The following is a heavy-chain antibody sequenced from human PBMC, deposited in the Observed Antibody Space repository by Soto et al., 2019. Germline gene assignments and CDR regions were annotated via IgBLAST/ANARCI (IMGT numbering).Heavy chain of an antibody. J-gene: IGHJ4*02. Sequence: QLQLQESGSGLVKPSQTLSLTCAVSGGSISSGGYSWSWIRQPPGKGLEWIGYIYHSGSTYYNPSLKSRTTISVDRSKTQFFLKMSSVTAAATAVYYCASGPPFGRWGQGTLVTVSS. V-gene: IGHV4-30-2*01. CDR1: GGSISSGGYS. CDR2: IYHSGST. D-gene: IGHD3-3*01. CDR3: ASGPPFGR.